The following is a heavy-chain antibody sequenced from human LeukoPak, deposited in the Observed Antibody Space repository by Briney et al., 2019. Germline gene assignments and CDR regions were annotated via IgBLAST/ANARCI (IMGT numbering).Heavy chain of an antibody. J-gene: IGHJ6*03. D-gene: IGHD6-19*01. CDR2: IIPIFGTA. CDR3: AGAPYSSGGSTNYYYYYYMDV. Sequence: SVKVSCKASGGTFSSYAISWVRLAPGQGLEWMVGIIPIFGTANYAQKFQGRVTITADESTSTAYMELSSLRSEDTAVYYCAGAPYSSGGSTNYYYYYYMDVWGKGTTVTVSS. V-gene: IGHV1-69*13. CDR1: GGTFSSYA.